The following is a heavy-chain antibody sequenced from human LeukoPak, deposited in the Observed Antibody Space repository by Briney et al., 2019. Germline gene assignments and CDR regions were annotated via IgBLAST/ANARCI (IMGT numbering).Heavy chain of an antibody. D-gene: IGHD3-3*01. J-gene: IGHJ4*02. CDR2: IYHSGST. CDR3: ARYDFWSGYCWDY. Sequence: SETLSLTCAVSGYSISSGYYWGWIRQPPGKGLEWIGSIYHSGSTYYNPSLKSRVTISVDTSKNQFSLKLSSVTAADTAVYYCARYDFWSGYCWDYWGQGTLVTVS. CDR1: GYSISSGYY. V-gene: IGHV4-38-2*01.